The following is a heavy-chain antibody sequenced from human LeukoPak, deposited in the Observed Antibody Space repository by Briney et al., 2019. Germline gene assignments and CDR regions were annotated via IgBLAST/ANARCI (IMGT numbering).Heavy chain of an antibody. CDR2: IYYSGST. J-gene: IGHJ3*02. D-gene: IGHD6-19*01. CDR1: GGSISSYY. V-gene: IGHV4-59*08. Sequence: PSETLSLTCTVSGGSISSYYWSWIRQPPGKGLEWIGYIYYSGSTNYNPSLKCRVTISVDTSKNQFSLKLSSVTAADTAVYYCARHRSSGPHDAFDIWGQGTMVTVSS. CDR3: ARHRSSGPHDAFDI.